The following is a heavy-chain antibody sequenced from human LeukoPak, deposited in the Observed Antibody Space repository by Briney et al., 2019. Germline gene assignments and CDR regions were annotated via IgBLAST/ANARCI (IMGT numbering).Heavy chain of an antibody. CDR1: GFTFSSYG. Sequence: SGGSLRLSCAASGFTFSSYGMHWVRQAPGKGLEWLALISYDGSNTYYADSVKGRFTISRDNSKNTLYLQMNSLRAEDTAVYYCAKDLVPAAYYYYGMDVWGQGTTVTVSS. CDR2: ISYDGSNT. D-gene: IGHD2-2*01. J-gene: IGHJ6*02. CDR3: AKDLVPAAYYYYGMDV. V-gene: IGHV3-30*18.